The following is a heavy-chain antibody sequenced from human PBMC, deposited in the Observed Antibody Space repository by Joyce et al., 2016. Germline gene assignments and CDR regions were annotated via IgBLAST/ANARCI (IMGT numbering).Heavy chain of an antibody. D-gene: IGHD6-6*01. CDR2: ISYDGPNK. Sequence: QEQLEESGGGVVQPGTSLRLSCTASGSTFSGYAMNWGRPAPGKVLEWVAIISYDGPNKFYADSVRGRFTISIDNSKNTLFLQMNSLTIEDAGVYYCARRGGIPAGRQPGAFDMWGQGTLVTVSS. CDR1: GSTFSGYA. J-gene: IGHJ3*02. V-gene: IGHV3-30*04. CDR3: ARRGGIPAGRQPGAFDM.